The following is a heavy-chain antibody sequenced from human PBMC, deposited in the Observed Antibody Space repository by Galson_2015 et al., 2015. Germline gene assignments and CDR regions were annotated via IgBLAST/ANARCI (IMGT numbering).Heavy chain of an antibody. D-gene: IGHD2-15*01. CDR1: GYTFTSYG. CDR3: AREGCSGGSCYIYDY. CDR2: ISAYNGNT. V-gene: IGHV1-18*01. Sequence: SVKVSCKASGYTFTSYGISWVRQAPGQGLEWMGWISAYNGNTNYAQKLQGRVTMTTDTSTSTAYMELRSLRSDDTAVYYCAREGCSGGSCYIYDYWGPGTLVTVSS. J-gene: IGHJ4*02.